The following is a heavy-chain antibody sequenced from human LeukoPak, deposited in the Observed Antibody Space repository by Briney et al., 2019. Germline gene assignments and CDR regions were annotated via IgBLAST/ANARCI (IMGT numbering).Heavy chain of an antibody. J-gene: IGHJ4*02. V-gene: IGHV4-34*01. CDR3: ARSTSNDFIWESYRPRVASYFDY. CDR1: GGSFSGYY. Sequence: SETLSLTCAVYGGSFSGYYWSWIRQPPGKGLEWIGEINHSGSTNYNPSLKSRVTMSVDTSRNQFSLKLSSVTAADTAVYYCARSTSNDFIWESYRPRVASYFDYWGRGTLVTVSS. CDR2: INHSGST. D-gene: IGHD3-16*02.